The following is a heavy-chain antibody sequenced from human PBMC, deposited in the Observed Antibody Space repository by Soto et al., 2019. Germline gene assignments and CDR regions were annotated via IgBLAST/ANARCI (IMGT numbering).Heavy chain of an antibody. CDR3: ARRLSTPTYSNRYSWFDP. Sequence: QVQLVQSGAEVKKPGSSVNVSCKASGGTFSSYAISWVRQAPGQGLAWMGGIIPIFGTANYAQKFQGRVTITADESTSTAYMELGSLRSEDTAVYYCARRLSTPTYSNRYSWFDPWGQGTLVTVSS. J-gene: IGHJ5*02. CDR2: IIPIFGTA. D-gene: IGHD4-4*01. V-gene: IGHV1-69*01. CDR1: GGTFSSYA.